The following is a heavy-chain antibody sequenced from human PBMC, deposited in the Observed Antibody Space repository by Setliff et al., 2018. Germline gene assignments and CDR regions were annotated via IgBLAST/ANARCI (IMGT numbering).Heavy chain of an antibody. J-gene: IGHJ4*02. V-gene: IGHV4-38-2*02. CDR3: ATMMSTGVGGRGYLVN. D-gene: IGHD2-15*01. CDR2: LHPSEGP. Sequence: PSETLSLTCSVSSSSITSAYSWAWIRQTPGKGLEWIGTLHPSEGPSYNPSLRRRVTLSQDTSYNQFSLNLNSVTAADAAVYYCATMMSTGVGGRGYLVNWGQGTLVTVS. CDR1: SSSITSAYS.